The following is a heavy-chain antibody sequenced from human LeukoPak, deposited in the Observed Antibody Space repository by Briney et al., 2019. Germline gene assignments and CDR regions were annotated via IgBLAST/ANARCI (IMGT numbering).Heavy chain of an antibody. D-gene: IGHD5-18*01. CDR3: APQLGCRGYSYGYSGDY. CDR1: GFTFSSYA. J-gene: IGHJ4*02. CDR2: ISGSGGST. V-gene: IGHV3-23*01. Sequence: PGGSLRLSCAASGFTFSSYAMSWVRQAPGKGLEWVSAISGSGGSTYYADSVKGRFTISRDNSKNTLYLQMNSLRAEDTAVYYCAPQLGCRGYSYGYSGDYWGQGTLVTVSS.